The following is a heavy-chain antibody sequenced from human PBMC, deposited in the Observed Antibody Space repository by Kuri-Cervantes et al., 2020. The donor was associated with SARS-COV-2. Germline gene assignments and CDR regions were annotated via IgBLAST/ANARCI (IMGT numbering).Heavy chain of an antibody. D-gene: IGHD2-21*01. CDR1: ETTFPNYD. CDR3: YCAPKEGFDS. Sequence: ASVKVSCKAPETTFPNYDINRVRQATGQGLEWMGMVKTNSGNTLYAQFFQGRVTMTRDTSTSTVYMELSSLTSEDTAIYYCYCAPKEGFDSWGQGTLVTVSS. CDR2: VKTNSGNT. J-gene: IGHJ4*02. V-gene: IGHV1-8*01.